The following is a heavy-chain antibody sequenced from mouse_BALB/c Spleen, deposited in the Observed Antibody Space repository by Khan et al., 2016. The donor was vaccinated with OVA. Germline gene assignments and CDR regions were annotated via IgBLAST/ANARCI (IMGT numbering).Heavy chain of an antibody. Sequence: VQLQQPGPELVKPGASVKMSCKASGYTFTSYVMHWVKQKPGQGLEWIGYINPYNDGTKYNEKFKGKATLTSDKSSSTAYMELSSLTSEDSAVYYGGRRDYYGSSSFAYWGQGTLVTVSA. CDR1: GYTFTSYV. CDR2: INPYNDGT. V-gene: IGHV1S136*01. J-gene: IGHJ3*01. CDR3: GRRDYYGSSSFAY. D-gene: IGHD1-1*01.